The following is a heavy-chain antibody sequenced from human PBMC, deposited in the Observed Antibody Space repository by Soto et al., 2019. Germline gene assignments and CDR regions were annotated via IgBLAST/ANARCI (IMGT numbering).Heavy chain of an antibody. CDR1: GGSISSYY. D-gene: IGHD6-6*01. V-gene: IGHV4-59*01. CDR2: IYYSGST. CDR3: ARASGQLVPYYYYYGMDV. Sequence: SETLSLTCTDSGGSISSYYWSWIRQPPGKGLEWIGYIYYSGSTNYNPSLKSRVTISVDTSKNQFSLKLSSVTAADTAVYYCARASGQLVPYYYYYGMDVWGQGTTVTVSS. J-gene: IGHJ6*02.